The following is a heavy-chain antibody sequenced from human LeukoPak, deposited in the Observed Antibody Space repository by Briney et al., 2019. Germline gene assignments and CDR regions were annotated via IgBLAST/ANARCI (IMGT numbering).Heavy chain of an antibody. CDR3: SNGRTSSGTLQHDY. J-gene: IGHJ4*02. D-gene: IGHD6-19*01. V-gene: IGHV3-23*01. CDR2: ISPSGDIT. CDR1: GFIFSSHG. Sequence: SGGSLRLSCAASGFIFSSHGMNWVRQAPGKGLEWVSGISPSGDITYYADSVKGRFTISRDNSKNTVYLQMNSLRAEDTALYYCSNGRTSSGTLQHDYWGQGTLVTVSS.